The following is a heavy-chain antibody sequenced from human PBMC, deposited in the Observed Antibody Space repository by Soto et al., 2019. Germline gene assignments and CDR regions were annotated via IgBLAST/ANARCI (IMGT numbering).Heavy chain of an antibody. CDR3: AKASVWYPYFDS. Sequence: GGSLRLSCSGSQFTFSISWMHWIRQVPGKGLAWVARINNDGSIANYADSVKGRFTISRDNSKDTLYLQMNSLRAEDTAIYYCAKASVWYPYFDSWGQGTLVTVSS. CDR2: INNDGSIA. V-gene: IGHV3-74*01. CDR1: QFTFSISW. D-gene: IGHD6-13*01. J-gene: IGHJ4*02.